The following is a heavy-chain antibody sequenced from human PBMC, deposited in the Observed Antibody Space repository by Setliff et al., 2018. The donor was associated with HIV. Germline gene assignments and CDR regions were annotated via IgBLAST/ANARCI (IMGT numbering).Heavy chain of an antibody. Sequence: TLSLTCTVSDASITADTFYWNWLRQPPGKGPEWIGYIHNSGTTHYNPAFESRLITSLDMSNNRFSLNLASVTAADTAVYYCARAISFDFPSGLKGTFDVWGLGTMVTVSS. CDR3: ARAISFDFPSGLKGTFDV. D-gene: IGHD3-16*01. CDR2: IHNSGTT. V-gene: IGHV4-30-4*08. CDR1: DASITADTFY. J-gene: IGHJ3*01.